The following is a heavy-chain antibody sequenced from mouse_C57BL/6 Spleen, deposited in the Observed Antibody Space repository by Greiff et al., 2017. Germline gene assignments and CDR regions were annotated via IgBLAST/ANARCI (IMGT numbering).Heavy chain of an antibody. D-gene: IGHD2-4*01. CDR2: ISSGSSTI. Sequence: EVKLVESGGGLVKPGGSLKLSCAASGFTFSDYGMHWVRQAPEKGLEWVAYISSGSSTIYYADTVKGRFTISRDNAKNTLFLQMTSLRSEDTAMYYCARGINPYYFDYWGQGTTLTVSS. CDR1: GFTFSDYG. CDR3: ARGINPYYFDY. J-gene: IGHJ2*01. V-gene: IGHV5-17*01.